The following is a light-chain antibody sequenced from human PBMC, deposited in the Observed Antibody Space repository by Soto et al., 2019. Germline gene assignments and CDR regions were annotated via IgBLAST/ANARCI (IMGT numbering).Light chain of an antibody. Sequence: EFVLTHSPGTLSLSPGESATLSCSASQTVRNNYLAWYQPKPGQAPRLLIYDASSRATGIPDRFSGGGSGTEFTLTISSLQSEDFAVYYCQQYSNWPPITFGQGTRLEIK. CDR3: QQYSNWPPIT. V-gene: IGKV3D-20*02. CDR2: DAS. J-gene: IGKJ5*01. CDR1: QTVRNNY.